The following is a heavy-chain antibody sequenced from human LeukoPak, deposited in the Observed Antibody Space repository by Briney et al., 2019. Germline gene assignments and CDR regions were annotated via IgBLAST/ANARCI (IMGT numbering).Heavy chain of an antibody. D-gene: IGHD2-2*01. J-gene: IGHJ4*02. CDR2: IYYSGST. CDR1: GGSISSYY. Sequence: PSETLSLTCTVSGGSISSYYWSWIRQPPGKGLEWIGYIYYSGSTYYNPSLKSRVTISVDTSKNQFSLKLSSVTAADTAVYYCARHGYCSSTSCYPDYWGQGTLVTVSS. CDR3: ARHGYCSSTSCYPDY. V-gene: IGHV4-59*08.